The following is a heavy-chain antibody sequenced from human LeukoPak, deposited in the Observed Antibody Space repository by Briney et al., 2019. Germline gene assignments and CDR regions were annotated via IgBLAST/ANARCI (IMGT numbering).Heavy chain of an antibody. V-gene: IGHV1-18*01. Sequence: ASVKVSCKASGYTFTSYGISWVRQAPGQGLEWMGWISAYNGNTNYAQKLQGRVTMTTDTSTSTAYMELRSLRSDDTAVYYCARDEKLDYVLLWFGESFMDVWGQGTTVTVSS. CDR1: GYTFTSYG. CDR2: ISAYNGNT. J-gene: IGHJ6*02. CDR3: ARDEKLDYVLLWFGESFMDV. D-gene: IGHD3-10*01.